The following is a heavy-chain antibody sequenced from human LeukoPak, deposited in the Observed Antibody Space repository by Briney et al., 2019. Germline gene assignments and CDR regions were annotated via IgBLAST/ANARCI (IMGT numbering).Heavy chain of an antibody. V-gene: IGHV3-30*03. CDR2: ISYDGSNK. Sequence: PGGSLRLSCAASGFTFSSYGMHWVRQAPGKGLEWVAVISYDGSNKYYADSVKGRFTISRDNAKSSLYLQMNSLRAEDTAVYYCASPEWLPDSFDIWGQGTMVTVSS. J-gene: IGHJ3*02. D-gene: IGHD3-3*01. CDR3: ASPEWLPDSFDI. CDR1: GFTFSSYG.